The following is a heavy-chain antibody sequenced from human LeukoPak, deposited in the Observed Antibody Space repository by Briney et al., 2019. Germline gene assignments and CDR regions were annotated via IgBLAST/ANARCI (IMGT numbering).Heavy chain of an antibody. CDR3: ARPHRPDTAMDQADY. CDR2: INPSGYSA. CDR1: GYTFTSYF. Sequence: ASVKVSCKASGYTFTSYFMHWVRQAPGQGLEWMGMINPSGYSATYAHKFYGRVTMTRDTPTSTVYMELSSLTSEDTAVYYCARPHRPDTAMDQADYWGQGTLVTVSS. D-gene: IGHD5-18*01. J-gene: IGHJ4*02. V-gene: IGHV1-46*01.